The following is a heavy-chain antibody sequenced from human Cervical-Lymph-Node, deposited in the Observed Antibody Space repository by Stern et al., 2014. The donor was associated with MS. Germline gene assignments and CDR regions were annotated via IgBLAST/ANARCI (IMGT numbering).Heavy chain of an antibody. CDR3: ARMGTYRYYFDY. CDR2: ILPNDEK. Sequence: QITLKESGPVLVKPTETLTLTCTVSGFSLTNGIMGVSWIRQPPGKALEWLAHILPNDEKSYNISLKGRLAVSRDTTKGQVVLTMTNVDPVDTATYYCARMGTYRYYFDYWGQGTLVTVSS. D-gene: IGHD3-16*02. V-gene: IGHV2-26*01. J-gene: IGHJ4*02. CDR1: GFSLTNGIMG.